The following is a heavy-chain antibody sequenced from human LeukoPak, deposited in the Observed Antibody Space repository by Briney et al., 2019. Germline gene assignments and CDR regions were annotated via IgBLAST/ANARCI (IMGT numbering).Heavy chain of an antibody. D-gene: IGHD4-11*01. CDR1: GFTFSHYA. CDR3: AKSSESNNYGIDY. Sequence: PGGSLRLSCAASGFTFSHYAMSWVRQAPGKGLEWVSGISGSGANTYYADSVKGRFTISRDNSKSTLYLQMSRLRAEDTALYYCAKSSESNNYGIDYWGQGTLVTVSS. J-gene: IGHJ4*02. CDR2: ISGSGANT. V-gene: IGHV3-23*01.